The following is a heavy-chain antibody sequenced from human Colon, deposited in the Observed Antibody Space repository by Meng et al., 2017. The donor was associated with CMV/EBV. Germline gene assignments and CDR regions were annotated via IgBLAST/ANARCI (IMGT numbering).Heavy chain of an antibody. CDR3: AKEFVLGTHLDH. Sequence: GESLKISCSASGFTFNTFGMHWVRQAPGKGLEWVAFIRYDGTKADYADSVTGRFTISRDNAKSSLHLQMTSLRPEDSAVYFCAKEFVLGTHLDHWGQGTLVTVS. V-gene: IGHV3-30*02. CDR1: GFTFNTFG. D-gene: IGHD2-21*02. CDR2: IRYDGTKA. J-gene: IGHJ4*02.